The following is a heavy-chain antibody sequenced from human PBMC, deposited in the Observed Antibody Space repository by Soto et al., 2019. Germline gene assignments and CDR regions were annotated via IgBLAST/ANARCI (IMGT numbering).Heavy chain of an antibody. CDR3: ARFSGSYYYAMDV. CDR2: VNHSGVT. D-gene: IGHD6-19*01. J-gene: IGHJ6*02. V-gene: IGHV4-34*01. CDR1: GGSFSGYY. Sequence: QVQLQQWGAGLLKPSGTLSLTCAVYGGSFSGYYWSWIRQPPGKGLEWIGEVNHSGVTNYKPSLKRRVTISVDPSKNQFSLQLKSVTAADTALYYCARFSGSYYYAMDVWGQGSTVTVSS.